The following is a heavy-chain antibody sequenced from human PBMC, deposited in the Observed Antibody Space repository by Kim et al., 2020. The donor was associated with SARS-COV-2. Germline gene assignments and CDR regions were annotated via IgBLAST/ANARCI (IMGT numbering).Heavy chain of an antibody. CDR2: INNSGST. D-gene: IGHD6-13*01. Sequence: SETLSLTCAVYGGSFSGYYWSWIRQPPGKGLEWIGEINNSGSTNYNPSLKSRVTISVDTSKNQFSLKLSSVTAADTAVYYCARRARAAAGTHYFDYWGQGTLVTVSS. J-gene: IGHJ4*02. V-gene: IGHV4-34*01. CDR1: GGSFSGYY. CDR3: ARRARAAAGTHYFDY.